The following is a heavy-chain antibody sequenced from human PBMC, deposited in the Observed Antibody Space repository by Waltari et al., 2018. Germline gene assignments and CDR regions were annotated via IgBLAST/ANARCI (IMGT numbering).Heavy chain of an antibody. Sequence: VQLVESGVGLVQPGRSLRLSCTASGFTFGYYAMHWVRQAPGKGLEWFSGISWNSGNIAYADSVKGRFTVSRDNAKNSLYLQMNSLRPDDTALYYCVKGLQLYYYFGMDGWGQGTTVTVS. V-gene: IGHV3-9*01. CDR3: VKGLQLYYYFGMDG. CDR2: ISWNSGNI. J-gene: IGHJ6*02. CDR1: GFTFGYYA.